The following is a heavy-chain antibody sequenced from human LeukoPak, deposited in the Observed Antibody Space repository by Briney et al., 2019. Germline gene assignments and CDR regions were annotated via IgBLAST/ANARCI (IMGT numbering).Heavy chain of an antibody. CDR3: ARTTDYYSPAFDI. CDR1: SGSISSSRYF. Sequence: PSDTLALTCTGPSGSISSSRYFWGWIRQPPGYLLEWIGIIYYVGNTYYNPSLKSRVTISVDTSKNQFSLKLTSVTAADTAVYYCARTTDYYSPAFDIWGQGTMVTVSS. CDR2: IYYVGNT. V-gene: IGHV4-39*07. D-gene: IGHD3-9*01. J-gene: IGHJ3*02.